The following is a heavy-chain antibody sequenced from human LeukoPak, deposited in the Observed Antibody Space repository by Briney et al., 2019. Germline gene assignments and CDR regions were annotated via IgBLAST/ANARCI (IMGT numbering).Heavy chain of an antibody. Sequence: GGSLRLSCAASGFTFNSYAMSWVRQAPGKGLEWVSAISGSAGSTYSADSVKGRFTISRDNSKNTLYLQMNSLRAEDTAVYYCAKAYTNTWYVWDSWGKGTLVTASS. V-gene: IGHV3-23*01. D-gene: IGHD6-13*01. CDR2: ISGSAGST. J-gene: IGHJ4*02. CDR1: GFTFNSYA. CDR3: AKAYTNTWYVWDS.